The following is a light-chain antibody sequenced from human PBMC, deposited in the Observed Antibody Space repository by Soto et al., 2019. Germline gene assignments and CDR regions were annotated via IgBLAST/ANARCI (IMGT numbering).Light chain of an antibody. J-gene: IGLJ1*01. V-gene: IGLV2-14*01. CDR3: SSYTSSSTLYV. Sequence: QSALTRPATVSGSPGRSNTISCTGTSSDVGGYNYVSWYQQHPGKAPKLMIYDVSNRPSGVSNRFSGSKSGNTASLTISGLQAEDEADYYCSSYTSSSTLYVFGTGTKVTVL. CDR1: SSDVGGYNY. CDR2: DVS.